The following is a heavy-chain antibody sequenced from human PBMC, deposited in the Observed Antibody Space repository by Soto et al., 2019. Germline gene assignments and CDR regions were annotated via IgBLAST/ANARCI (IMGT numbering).Heavy chain of an antibody. CDR2: ITASGGRT. CDR1: GFTFSSYA. CDR3: AKGARYGDYVRWFDS. D-gene: IGHD4-17*01. J-gene: IGHJ5*01. Sequence: EVHLLESGGGLVQPGGSLRLSCTASGFTFSSYAMTWVRQAPGRGLEGVSGITASGGRTYYADSVKGRFTISRDNSKRTPYLQMNSLRAEDTAVYYCAKGARYGDYVRWFDSWGQGTLVTVSS. V-gene: IGHV3-23*01.